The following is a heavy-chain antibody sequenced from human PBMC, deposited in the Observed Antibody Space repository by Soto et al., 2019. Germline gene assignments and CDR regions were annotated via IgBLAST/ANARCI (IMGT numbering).Heavy chain of an antibody. CDR1: GFTFSSYS. CDR2: ISSSSSYI. D-gene: IGHD2-2*01. V-gene: IGHV3-21*01. CDR3: ASRSGSSSSRNWFDP. J-gene: IGHJ5*02. Sequence: GGSLRLSCAASGFTFSSYSMNWVRQAPGKGLEWVSSISSSSSYIYYADSVKGRFTISRDNAKNSLYLQMNSLRAEDTAVYYCASRSGSSSSRNWFDPWGQGTLVTVSS.